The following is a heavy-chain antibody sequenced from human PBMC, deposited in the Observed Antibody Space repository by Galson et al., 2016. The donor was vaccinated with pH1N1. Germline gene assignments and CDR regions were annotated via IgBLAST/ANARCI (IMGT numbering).Heavy chain of an antibody. J-gene: IGHJ4*02. CDR1: GFTFNSYE. V-gene: IGHV3-48*03. CDR2: INGNSGTIR. CDR3: ARGNPVPD. D-gene: IGHD6-6*01. Sequence: LSCAASGFTFNSYEMNWFRQAPGKGLEWVSYINGNSGTIRNYADAVKGRFTISRDNAKNSLFLQMNSLRVEDTAIYYCARGNPVPDWGRGTLVTVSS.